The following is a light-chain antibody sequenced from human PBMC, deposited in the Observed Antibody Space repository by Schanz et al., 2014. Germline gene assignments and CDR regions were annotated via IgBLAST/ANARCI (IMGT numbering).Light chain of an antibody. CDR3: QQSYSLSAPT. J-gene: IGKJ4*01. V-gene: IGKV1-39*01. Sequence: DIQMTQSPSSLSASVGDRVTIICRASQSISRSLNWYQQKPGKAPKLLIYAASSLQSGVPSRFSSSGSETAFTLTISSLQPEDFASYYCQQSYSLSAPTVGGGTKREIK. CDR1: QSISRS. CDR2: AAS.